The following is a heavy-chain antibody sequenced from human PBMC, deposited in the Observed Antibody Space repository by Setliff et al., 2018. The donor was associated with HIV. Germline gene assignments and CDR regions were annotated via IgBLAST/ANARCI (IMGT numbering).Heavy chain of an antibody. J-gene: IGHJ4*02. CDR2: IRYDGSSK. CDR1: GFSFSNSW. V-gene: IGHV3-30*02. CDR3: AKDMNYNNDYPGVLGS. Sequence: GGSLRLSCAASGFSFSNSWMTWVRQAPGKGLEWIAFIRYDGSSKYYADSVKGRFSISRDNSKNTLYLEMTSLRAEDTAVYHCAKDMNYNNDYPGVLGSWGRGTLVTVSS. D-gene: IGHD3-16*01.